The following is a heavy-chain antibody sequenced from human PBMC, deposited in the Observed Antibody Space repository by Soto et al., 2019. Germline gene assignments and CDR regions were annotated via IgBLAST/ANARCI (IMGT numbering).Heavy chain of an antibody. V-gene: IGHV3-48*03. CDR3: ARVYRRGWYGDAFDI. CDR1: GFTFSSYE. Sequence: GGSLRLSCAASGFTFSSYEMNWVRQAPGKGLEWVSYISSSGSTIYYADSVKGRFTISRDNAKNSLYLQMNSLRAEDTAVYYCARVYRRGWYGDAFDIWGQGTMVTVSS. CDR2: ISSSGSTI. D-gene: IGHD6-19*01. J-gene: IGHJ3*02.